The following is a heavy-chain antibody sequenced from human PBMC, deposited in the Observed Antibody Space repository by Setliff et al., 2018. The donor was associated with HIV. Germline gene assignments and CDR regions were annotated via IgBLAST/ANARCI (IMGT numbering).Heavy chain of an antibody. CDR3: VKGGWCTTAGCSNLNWFDP. Sequence: LRLSCAASDFTLNSARINWVRQVSGKGLQWVGRIKTRAEGDITDYAALVRGRFTISRDNSKNTVSLQMNSLRTYDTAVYYCVKGGWCTTAGCSNLNWFDPWGQGILVTVSS. CDR2: IKTRAEGDIT. J-gene: IGHJ5*02. D-gene: IGHD2-8*01. V-gene: IGHV3-15*07. CDR1: DFTLNSAR.